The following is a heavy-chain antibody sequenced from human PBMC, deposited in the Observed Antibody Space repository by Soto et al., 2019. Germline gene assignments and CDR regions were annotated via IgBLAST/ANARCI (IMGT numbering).Heavy chain of an antibody. J-gene: IGHJ4*02. CDR1: GGTFSSYT. CDR3: AIYGYCSGGSCHDFDY. Sequence: SVKVSCKASGGTFSSYTISWVRQAPGQGLEWMGRIIPILGIANYAQKFQGRVTITADKSTSTAYMELSSLRSEDTAVYYCAIYGYCSGGSCHDFDYWGQGTLVTVSS. D-gene: IGHD2-15*01. CDR2: IIPILGIA. V-gene: IGHV1-69*02.